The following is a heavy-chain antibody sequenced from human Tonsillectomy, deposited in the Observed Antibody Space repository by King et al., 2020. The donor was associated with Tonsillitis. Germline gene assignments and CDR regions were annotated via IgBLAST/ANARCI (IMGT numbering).Heavy chain of an antibody. CDR2: INPNTGGA. Sequence: VQLVESGAEVRKPGASVKVSCKASGYTFTGYYIHWVRKAPGQGLEWMGRINPNTGGAIYAQRFQGRVALTRDTSISTAYMELSSLRSDDTVVYFCARGSKIIMLRGVTTRPFDYWGQGTLVTVSS. V-gene: IGHV1-2*05. CDR1: GYTFTGYY. D-gene: IGHD3-10*01. J-gene: IGHJ4*02. CDR3: ARGSKIIMLRGVTTRPFDY.